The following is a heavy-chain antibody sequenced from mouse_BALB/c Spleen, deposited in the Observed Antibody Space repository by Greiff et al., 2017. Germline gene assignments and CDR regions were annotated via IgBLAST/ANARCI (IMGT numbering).Heavy chain of an antibody. J-gene: IGHJ4*01. Sequence: EVKVVESGGGLVQPGGSLKLSCAASGFTFSSYGMSWVRQTPDKRLELVATINSNGGSTYYPDSVKGRFTISRDNAKNTLYLQMSSLKSEDTAMYYCARVLLRSYYAMDYWGQGTSVTVSS. CDR2: INSNGGST. CDR3: ARVLLRSYYAMDY. CDR1: GFTFSSYG. V-gene: IGHV5-6-3*01. D-gene: IGHD1-1*01.